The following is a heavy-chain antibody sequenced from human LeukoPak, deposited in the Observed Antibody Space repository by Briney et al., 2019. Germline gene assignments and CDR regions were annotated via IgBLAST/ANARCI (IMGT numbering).Heavy chain of an antibody. D-gene: IGHD6-19*01. J-gene: IGHJ4*02. Sequence: GRSLRLSCAASGFTFSSYGMHWVRQAPGKGPEWVAVISYDGSNKYYADSVKGRFTISRDNSKNTLYLQMNSLRAEDTAVYYCAKRDFVRGSGWYFDYWGPGTLVTVSS. CDR2: ISYDGSNK. CDR1: GFTFSSYG. CDR3: AKRDFVRGSGWYFDY. V-gene: IGHV3-30*18.